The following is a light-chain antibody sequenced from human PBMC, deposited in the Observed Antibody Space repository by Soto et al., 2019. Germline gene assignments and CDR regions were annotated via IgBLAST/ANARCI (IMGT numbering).Light chain of an antibody. CDR1: SSDVGSYDL. Sequence: SALTQPASVSGSPGQSITISCIGTSSDVGSYDLVSWYQQYPGKAPKLMIYEATKRPSGVSNRFSGSKSGNTASLTISGLQADDEADYYCCAYTSGATLVFGGGTKLTVL. J-gene: IGLJ3*02. CDR3: CAYTSGATLV. CDR2: EAT. V-gene: IGLV2-23*01.